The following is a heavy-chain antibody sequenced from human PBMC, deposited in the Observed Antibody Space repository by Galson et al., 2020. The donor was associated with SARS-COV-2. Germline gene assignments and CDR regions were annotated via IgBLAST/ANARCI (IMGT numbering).Heavy chain of an antibody. J-gene: IGHJ6*02. D-gene: IGHD3-3*01. CDR1: GFTFSSYG. Sequence: GESLKISCAASGFTFSSYGMHWVRQAPGKGLEWVAVIWYDGSNKYYADSVKGRFTISRDNSKNTLYLQMNSLRAEDTAVYYCASQVSIFYGMDVWGQGTTVTVSS. CDR2: IWYDGSNK. V-gene: IGHV3-33*01. CDR3: ASQVSIFYGMDV.